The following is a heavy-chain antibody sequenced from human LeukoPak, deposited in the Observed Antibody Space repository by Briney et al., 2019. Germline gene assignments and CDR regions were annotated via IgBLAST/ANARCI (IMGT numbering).Heavy chain of an antibody. CDR2: IYYSGST. Sequence: PSETLSLTCTVSGGSVSSGSYYWSWIRQPPGKGLEWIGYIYYSGSTNYNPSLKSRVTISVDTSKNQFSLKLCSVTAADTAVYYCARDTSVYCGGDCPADYYYGMDVWGKGTTVTVSS. V-gene: IGHV4-61*01. D-gene: IGHD2-21*02. CDR1: GGSVSSGSYY. J-gene: IGHJ6*04. CDR3: ARDTSVYCGGDCPADYYYGMDV.